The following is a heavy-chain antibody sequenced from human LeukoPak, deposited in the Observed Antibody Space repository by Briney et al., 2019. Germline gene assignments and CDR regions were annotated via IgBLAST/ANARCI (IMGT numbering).Heavy chain of an antibody. CDR3: ARDLKRTVGATTASDY. J-gene: IGHJ4*02. V-gene: IGHV1-18*01. CDR2: ISAHNGDT. Sequence: ASVKVSCKASGGTFSSYAISWVRQAPGQGLEWMGWISAHNGDTNYAQKFQGRVSMTTDTSTSTGYMELRSLTSDDAAVYYCARDLKRTVGATTASDYWGQGTLVTVSS. D-gene: IGHD1-26*01. CDR1: GGTFSSYA.